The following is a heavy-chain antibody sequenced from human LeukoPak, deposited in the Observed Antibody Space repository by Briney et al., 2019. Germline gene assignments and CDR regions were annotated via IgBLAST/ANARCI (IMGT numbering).Heavy chain of an antibody. CDR1: GGSINNYY. V-gene: IGHV4-59*01. J-gene: IGHJ6*03. CDR2: IYYNGST. CDR3: ARWTTAMASDYYYYYMDV. D-gene: IGHD5-18*01. Sequence: PSETLSLTCTVSGGSINNYYWSWLRQPPGKGLEWIGYIYYNGSTNYNPSLKSRVTISVDTSKNQFSPKLSSVTAADTAVYYCARWTTAMASDYYYYYMDVWGKGTTVTVSS.